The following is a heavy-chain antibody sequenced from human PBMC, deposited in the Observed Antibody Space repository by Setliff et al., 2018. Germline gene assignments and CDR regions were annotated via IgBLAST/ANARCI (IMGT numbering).Heavy chain of an antibody. D-gene: IGHD3-10*01. CDR3: ARGGYGSGSAYYFVS. J-gene: IGHJ4*02. CDR1: GGSISSTTYY. V-gene: IGHV4-39*07. CDR2: ISYSGST. Sequence: SETLSLTCTVSGGSISSTTYYWGWIRQAPGKGLEWIGSISYSGSTYYNPSLESRVTISVDTSKNQFSLRLRPVTAADTAVYFCARGGYGSGSAYYFVSWGQGTLVTVSS.